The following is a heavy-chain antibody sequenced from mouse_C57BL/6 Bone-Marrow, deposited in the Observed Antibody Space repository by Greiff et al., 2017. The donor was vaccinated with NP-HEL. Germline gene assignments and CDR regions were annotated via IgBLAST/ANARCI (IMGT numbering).Heavy chain of an antibody. Sequence: QVHVKQPGAELVMPGASVKLSCKASGYTFTSYWMHWVKQRPGQGLEWIGEIDPSDSYTNYNQKFKGKSTLTVDKSSSTAYMQLSSLTSEDSAVYYCARRGKYDWYFDVWGTGTTVTVSS. V-gene: IGHV1-69*01. CDR3: ARRGKYDWYFDV. CDR2: IDPSDSYT. CDR1: GYTFTSYW. J-gene: IGHJ1*03. D-gene: IGHD2-3*01.